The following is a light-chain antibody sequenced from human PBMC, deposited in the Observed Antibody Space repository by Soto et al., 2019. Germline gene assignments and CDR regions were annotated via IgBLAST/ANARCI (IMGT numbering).Light chain of an antibody. V-gene: IGKV3D-15*01. CDR2: GSS. CDR1: ENVGTN. J-gene: IGKJ4*01. CDR3: QQYNNWGLS. Sequence: IVMTQSPATLPVSPGEGVTLSCRASENVGTNLAWYQQKPGQAPRLLIYGSSTRATGIPATFSGSGSGTEFTLTISSLQSEESAIYYCQQYNNWGLSFGGGTKV.